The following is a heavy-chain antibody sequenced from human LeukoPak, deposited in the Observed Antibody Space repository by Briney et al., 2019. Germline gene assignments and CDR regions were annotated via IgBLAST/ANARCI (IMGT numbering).Heavy chain of an antibody. V-gene: IGHV4-59*08. Sequence: SETLSLTCTVSGGSISSHYWSWIRQPPGKGLEWIGYIYYTGSTNYNPSLKSRVTISVDTSKNHFSLKLSSVTAADTAAYYCARTSWLQSSYYFDSWGQGTLVTVSS. J-gene: IGHJ4*02. D-gene: IGHD5-24*01. CDR2: IYYTGST. CDR1: GGSISSHY. CDR3: ARTSWLQSSYYFDS.